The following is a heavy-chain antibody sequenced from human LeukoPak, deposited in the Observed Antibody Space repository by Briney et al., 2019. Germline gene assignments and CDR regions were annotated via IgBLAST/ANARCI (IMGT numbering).Heavy chain of an antibody. CDR1: GGSISSYY. V-gene: IGHV4-39*07. J-gene: IGHJ3*02. Sequence: KPSETLSLTCTVSGGSISSYYWGWIRQPPGKGLEWIGSIYYSGSTYYNPSLKSRVTISVDTSKNQFSLKLSSVTAADTAVYYCARAYYYDSSGYYPEVDAFDIWGQGTMVTVSS. CDR3: ARAYYYDSSGYYPEVDAFDI. D-gene: IGHD3-22*01. CDR2: IYYSGST.